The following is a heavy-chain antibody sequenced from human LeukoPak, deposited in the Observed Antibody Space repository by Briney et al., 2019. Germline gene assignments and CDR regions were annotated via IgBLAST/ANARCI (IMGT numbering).Heavy chain of an antibody. CDR3: ARAYGDDAFDI. V-gene: IGHV3-30-3*01. CDR2: ISYDGSNK. Sequence: PGGSLRRSCAASGFTFSSYAMHWVRQAPGKGLEWVAVISYDGSNKYYADSVKGRFTISRDNSKNTLYLQMNSLRAEDTAVYYCARAYGDDAFDIWGQGTMVTVSS. D-gene: IGHD4-17*01. J-gene: IGHJ3*02. CDR1: GFTFSSYA.